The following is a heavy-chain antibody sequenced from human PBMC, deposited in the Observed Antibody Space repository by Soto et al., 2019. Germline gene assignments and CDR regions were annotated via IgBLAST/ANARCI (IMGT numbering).Heavy chain of an antibody. J-gene: IGHJ4*02. CDR3: ARVRYGGTWPIDY. D-gene: IGHD3-16*01. Sequence: SETLSLTCTVSGGSISSGGYYWSWIRLHPGKGLEWIGYIYYSGSTYYNPSLKSRVTISVDTSKNQFSLKLSSVTAADTAVYYCARVRYGGTWPIDYWGQGTLVTVSS. CDR1: GGSISSGGYY. V-gene: IGHV4-31*03. CDR2: IYYSGST.